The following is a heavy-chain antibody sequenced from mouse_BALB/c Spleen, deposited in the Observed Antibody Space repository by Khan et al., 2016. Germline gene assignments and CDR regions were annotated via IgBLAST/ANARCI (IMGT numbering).Heavy chain of an antibody. Sequence: QVTLKESGPGILQPSQTLSLTCSFSGFSLSTSGMGVGWIRQPSGKGLEWLAHIWWDDDKRYNPALKSRLTISKATSSNRVLLMIASEDTADTATYYCARIPLRPWYFDVWGAGTTVTVSS. J-gene: IGHJ1*01. CDR3: ARIPLRPWYFDV. CDR2: IWWDDDK. V-gene: IGHV8-8*01. CDR1: GFSLSTSGMG. D-gene: IGHD1-2*01.